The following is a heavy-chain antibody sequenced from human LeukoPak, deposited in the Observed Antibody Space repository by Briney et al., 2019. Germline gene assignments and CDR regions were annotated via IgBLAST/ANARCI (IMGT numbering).Heavy chain of an antibody. CDR1: GYTFTGYY. D-gene: IGHD3-10*01. J-gene: IGHJ6*03. CDR3: AREQLLWFGEFRNYYYMDA. V-gene: IGHV1-2*02. Sequence: GASVKVSCKASGYTFTGYYMHWVRQAPGQGLEWMGWINPNSGGTNYAQKLQGRVTMTRDTSISTAYMELSRLRSDDTAVYYCAREQLLWFGEFRNYYYMDAWGKGTTVTVSS. CDR2: INPNSGGT.